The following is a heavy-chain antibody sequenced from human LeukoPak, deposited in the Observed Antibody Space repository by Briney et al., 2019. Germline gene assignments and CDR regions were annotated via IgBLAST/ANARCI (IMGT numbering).Heavy chain of an antibody. J-gene: IGHJ4*02. D-gene: IGHD3-10*01. Sequence: GGSLRLSCAASGFTFSNYWVHWVRQAPGKGLVWVSRINRDGSTTKYADSVKGRFTVSRDNAKNSLYLQMNSLRAEDTAVYYCARGSRSRRDFDYWGQGTLVTVSS. V-gene: IGHV3-74*03. CDR3: ARGSRSRRDFDY. CDR2: INRDGSTT. CDR1: GFTFSNYW.